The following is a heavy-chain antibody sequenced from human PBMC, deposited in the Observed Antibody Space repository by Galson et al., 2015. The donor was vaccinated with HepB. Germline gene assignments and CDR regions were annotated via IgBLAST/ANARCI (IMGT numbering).Heavy chain of an antibody. D-gene: IGHD1-26*01. J-gene: IGHJ4*02. CDR1: GFTFRSHE. CDR2: ISSGGSTI. CDR3: AREANTGIVGATYDY. V-gene: IGHV3-48*03. Sequence: SLRLSCAASGFTFRSHEMNWVRQAPGKGLEWISYISSGGSTIHYADSVKGRFTISRDNAKNSLYLQMNSLRAEDTAVYYCAREANTGIVGATYDYWGQGTLVTVSS.